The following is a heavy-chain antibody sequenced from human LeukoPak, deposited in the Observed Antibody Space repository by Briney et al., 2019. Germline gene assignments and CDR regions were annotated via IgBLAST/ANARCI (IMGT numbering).Heavy chain of an antibody. CDR3: ARDFGTTGWHTFDY. J-gene: IGHJ4*02. Sequence: SQTLSLACVVSGDSVSSKNGAWNWIRQSPSKGLEWLGRTYYRSKWYNDYAESMEGRTTISQDTSKTQYSLHLNSVTPDDTAVYYCARDFGTTGWHTFDYWGQGTLVTVSS. V-gene: IGHV6-1*01. CDR1: GDSVSSKNGA. CDR2: TYYRSKWYN. D-gene: IGHD6-19*01.